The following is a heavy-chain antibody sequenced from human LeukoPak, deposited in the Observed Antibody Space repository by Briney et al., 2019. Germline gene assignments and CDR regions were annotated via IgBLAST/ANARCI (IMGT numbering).Heavy chain of an antibody. CDR2: ITGTSSYK. D-gene: IGHD3-10*01. J-gene: IGHJ6*02. Sequence: GGSLRLSCSASGFVFSSYSMNWVRQAPGKGLEWVSFITGTSSYKYYADSVKGRFTISRDNAKNSLYLQMNSLRVEDTAVYYCARGRFGDLYYYGMDVWGQGTTVTVSS. V-gene: IGHV3-21*01. CDR1: GFVFSSYS. CDR3: ARGRFGDLYYYGMDV.